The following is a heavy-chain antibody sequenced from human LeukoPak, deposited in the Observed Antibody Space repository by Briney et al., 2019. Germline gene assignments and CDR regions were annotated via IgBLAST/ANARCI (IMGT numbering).Heavy chain of an antibody. CDR1: GGTFSSYA. CDR2: IIPILGIT. V-gene: IGHV1-69*04. J-gene: IGHJ4*02. D-gene: IGHD4-11*01. CDR3: ARLHGVLQFFDY. Sequence: ASVKVSCKASGGTFSSYAISWVRQAPGQGLEWMGRIIPILGITNYAQKFQGRVTITADKSTSTDYMELRSLRSDDTAVYYCARLHGVLQFFDYWGQGTLVTVSS.